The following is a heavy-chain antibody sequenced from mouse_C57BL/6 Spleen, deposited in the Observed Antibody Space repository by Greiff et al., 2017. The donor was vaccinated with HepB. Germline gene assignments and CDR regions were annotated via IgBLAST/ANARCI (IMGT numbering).Heavy chain of an antibody. Sequence: EVKLQESGAELVKPGASVKLSCTASGFNIKDYYMHWVKQRTEQGLEWIGRIDPEDGETKYAPKFQGKATITADTSSNTAYLQLSSLTSEDTAVYYCASPYYDYDRDAMDYWGQGTSVTVSS. CDR2: IDPEDGET. CDR3: ASPYYDYDRDAMDY. CDR1: GFNIKDYY. V-gene: IGHV14-2*01. J-gene: IGHJ4*01. D-gene: IGHD2-4*01.